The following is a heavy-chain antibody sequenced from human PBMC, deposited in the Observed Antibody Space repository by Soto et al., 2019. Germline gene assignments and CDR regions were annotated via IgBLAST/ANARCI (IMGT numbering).Heavy chain of an antibody. CDR1: GFSLSNAGMG. CDR2: IFSNDEK. Sequence: SGPTLVSPTETLTLTCTVSGFSLSNAGMGVSWIRQPPGKALEWLAHIFSNDEKSYTTSLNSRLTISKDTSKSQVVLTMINMDPVDTATYYCARIKKWGGYSSYDYWGQGTLGTVSS. J-gene: IGHJ4*02. CDR3: ARIKKWGGYSSYDY. V-gene: IGHV2-26*01. D-gene: IGHD5-12*01.